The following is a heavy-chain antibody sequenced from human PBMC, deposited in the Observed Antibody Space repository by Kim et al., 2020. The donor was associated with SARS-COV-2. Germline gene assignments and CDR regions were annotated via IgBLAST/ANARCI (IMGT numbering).Heavy chain of an antibody. D-gene: IGHD3-10*01. V-gene: IGHV4-39*01. Sequence: PSLKSRVTISVDTSKNQFSLKLSSVTAADTAVYYCARHLLPLHGSGSYDFDYWGQGTLVTVSS. J-gene: IGHJ4*02. CDR3: ARHLLPLHGSGSYDFDY.